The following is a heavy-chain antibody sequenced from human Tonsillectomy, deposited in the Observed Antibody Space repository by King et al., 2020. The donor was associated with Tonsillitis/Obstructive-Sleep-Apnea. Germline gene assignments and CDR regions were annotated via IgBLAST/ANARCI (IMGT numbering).Heavy chain of an antibody. CDR2: INPNSGGT. V-gene: IGHV1-2*02. Sequence: VQLVESGAEVKKPGASVKVSCKASGYTFTGYYMHWVRQAPGQGLEWMGWINPNSGGTNYAQKFQGRVTMTRDTSISTAYMERSRLRSDDTAVYYCARGYCTNGVCYKGGWFDPWGQGTLVTVSS. J-gene: IGHJ5*02. D-gene: IGHD2-8*01. CDR3: ARGYCTNGVCYKGGWFDP. CDR1: GYTFTGYY.